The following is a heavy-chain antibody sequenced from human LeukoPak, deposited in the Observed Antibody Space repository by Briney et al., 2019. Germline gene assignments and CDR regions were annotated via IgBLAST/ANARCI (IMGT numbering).Heavy chain of an antibody. J-gene: IGHJ3*02. V-gene: IGHV4-59*08. CDR1: GGSISSYY. CDR2: IYYSGST. CDR3: ARPSSSSGYCYDAFDI. D-gene: IGHD6-19*01. Sequence: SETLSLTCTVSGGSISSYYWSWIRQPPGKGLEWIGYIYYSGSTNYSPSLKSRVTISEDMSKNQFSLKLSSVTAADTAVYYCARPSSSSGYCYDAFDIWGQGTMVTVSS.